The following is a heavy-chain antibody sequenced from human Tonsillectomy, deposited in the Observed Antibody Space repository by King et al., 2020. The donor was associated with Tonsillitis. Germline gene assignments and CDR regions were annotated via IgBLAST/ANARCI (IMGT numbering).Heavy chain of an antibody. D-gene: IGHD3-22*01. CDR1: GFTFSSYS. CDR2: ISSSSSYI. J-gene: IGHJ4*02. V-gene: IGHV3-21*01. Sequence: VQLVESGGGLVKPGGSLRLSCAASGFTFSSYSMNWVRQAPGKGLEWVSSISSSSSYIYYADSVKGRFTISRDNAKNSLYLQMNSLRAEVTAVYYCARDWGYYYDSSGYFDYWGQGTLVTVSS. CDR3: ARDWGYYYDSSGYFDY.